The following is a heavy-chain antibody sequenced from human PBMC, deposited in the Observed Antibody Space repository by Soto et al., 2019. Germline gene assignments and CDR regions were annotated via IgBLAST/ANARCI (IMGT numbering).Heavy chain of an antibody. V-gene: IGHV3-30-3*01. CDR1: GFTFSSYA. J-gene: IGHJ6*02. CDR3: ARDKDGYSMFASGMDV. Sequence: QVQLVESGGGVVQPGRSLRLSCAASGFTFSSYAMHWVRKAPGKGLEWVAVISYDGSNKYYADSVKGRFTISRDNSKNTMYLQMNSLRAEDTAVYYCARDKDGYSMFASGMDVWGQGTTVTVSS. CDR2: ISYDGSNK. D-gene: IGHD5-18*01.